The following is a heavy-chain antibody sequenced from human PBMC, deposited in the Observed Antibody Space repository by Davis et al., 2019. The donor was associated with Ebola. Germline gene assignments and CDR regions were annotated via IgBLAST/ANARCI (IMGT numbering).Heavy chain of an antibody. D-gene: IGHD7-27*01. CDR3: AKTLGITPDY. CDR1: GYTFTDYW. J-gene: IGHJ4*02. CDR2: VYPGDSDT. Sequence: PGGSLRLSCKGSGYTFTDYWVGWVRQMPGKGLEWMGIVYPGDSDTRYSPSFQGHVTISADKSISTAYLQWSSLKASDTAMYYCAKTLGITPDYWGQGTLVTVSS. V-gene: IGHV5-51*01.